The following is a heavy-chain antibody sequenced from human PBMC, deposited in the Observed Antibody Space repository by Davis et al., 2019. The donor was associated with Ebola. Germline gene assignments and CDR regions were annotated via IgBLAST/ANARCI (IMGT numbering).Heavy chain of an antibody. D-gene: IGHD2/OR15-2a*01. V-gene: IGHV3-30-3*01. CDR1: GFTFSSYA. Sequence: PGGSLRLSCAASGFTFSSYAMHWVRQAPGKGLEWVAVISYDGSNKYYADSVKGRFTISRDNSKNTLYLQMNSLRAEDTAVYYCAREALVLFMRRVPYYFDYWGQGTLVTVSS. CDR3: AREALVLFMRRVPYYFDY. J-gene: IGHJ4*02. CDR2: ISYDGSNK.